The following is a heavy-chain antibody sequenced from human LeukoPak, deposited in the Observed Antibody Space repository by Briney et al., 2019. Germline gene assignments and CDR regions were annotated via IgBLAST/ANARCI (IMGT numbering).Heavy chain of an antibody. J-gene: IGHJ3*02. V-gene: IGHV1-46*01. CDR3: AREGRHYYDSSGPYDAFDI. Sequence: ASVKVSCKASGYTFTSYYMHWERQAPGQGLEWMGIINPSGGSTSYAQKFQGRGTMTRDMSTSTVYMELSSLRSEDTAVYYCAREGRHYYDSSGPYDAFDIWGQGTMVTVSS. CDR2: INPSGGST. CDR1: GYTFTSYY. D-gene: IGHD3-22*01.